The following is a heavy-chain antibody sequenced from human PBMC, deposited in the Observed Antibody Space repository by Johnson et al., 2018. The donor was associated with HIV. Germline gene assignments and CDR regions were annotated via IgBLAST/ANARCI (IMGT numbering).Heavy chain of an antibody. J-gene: IGHJ3*02. Sequence: QVQLVESGGGVVQPGRSLRLSCAASGFTFSSYGMHWVRQAPGKGLQWVAFIRYDGSNRYYADPVKGRFTISRDNSKNTLYLQMNSLRAEDTALYYCARDRGAIAAAVNDTFDIWGQGTVVTASS. CDR2: IRYDGSNR. D-gene: IGHD6-13*01. CDR3: ARDRGAIAAAVNDTFDI. CDR1: GFTFSSYG. V-gene: IGHV3-30*02.